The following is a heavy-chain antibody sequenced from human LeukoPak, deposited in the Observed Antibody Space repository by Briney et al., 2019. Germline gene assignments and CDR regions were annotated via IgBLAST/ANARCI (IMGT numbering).Heavy chain of an antibody. CDR2: FDPEDGET. D-gene: IGHD3-22*01. CDR1: GYTLTELS. J-gene: IGHJ5*02. CDR3: ATVRRGYYDSSGYYSNWFDP. Sequence: ASVKISCKVSGYTLTELSMHWVRQAPGKGLEWMGGFDPEDGETIYAQKFQGRVTMTEDTSTDTAYMELSSLRSEDTAVYYCATVRRGYYDSSGYYSNWFDPWGQGTLVTVSS. V-gene: IGHV1-24*01.